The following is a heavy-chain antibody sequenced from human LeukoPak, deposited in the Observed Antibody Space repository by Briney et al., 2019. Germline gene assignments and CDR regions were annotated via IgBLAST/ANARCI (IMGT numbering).Heavy chain of an antibody. CDR2: ISYDGSNK. J-gene: IGHJ4*02. Sequence: GGSLRLSCAASGFTFSSYGMHWVRQAPGKGLEWVAVISYDGSNKYYADSVKGRFTISRDNSKNTLYLQMNSLRAEDTAVYYCAKDGGDIVVVTGSGLNYFDYWGQGTLVTVSS. V-gene: IGHV3-30*18. D-gene: IGHD2-21*02. CDR3: AKDGGDIVVVTGSGLNYFDY. CDR1: GFTFSSYG.